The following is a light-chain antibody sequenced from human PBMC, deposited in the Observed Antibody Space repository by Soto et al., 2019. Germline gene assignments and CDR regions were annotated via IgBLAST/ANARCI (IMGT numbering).Light chain of an antibody. J-gene: IGLJ2*01. Sequence: QSALTQPASVSGSPGQSITISCTGDVGRYNYVSWYQQHPGKAPKLIIYEVSSRPSGVSNRFSGSKSGNTASLTISGLQADDEADYYSSSYTSTTTLVFGRGTKLTVL. CDR2: EVS. V-gene: IGLV2-14*01. CDR1: DVGRYNY. CDR3: SSYTSTTTLV.